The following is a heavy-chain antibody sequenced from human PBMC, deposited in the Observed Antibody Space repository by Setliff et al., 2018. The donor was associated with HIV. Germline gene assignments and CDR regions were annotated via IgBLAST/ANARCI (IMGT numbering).Heavy chain of an antibody. CDR2: FYTSGST. D-gene: IGHD3-10*01. J-gene: IGHJ4*02. V-gene: IGHV4-4*07. Sequence: PSETLSLTCTVSGGSISSYYWSWIRQPAGKGLEWIGRFYTSGSTNYNPSPKSRVTMSVDTSKNQFSLKLSSVTAADTAVYFCARSIYGSGNYPLDYWGQGILVTVSS. CDR3: ARSIYGSGNYPLDY. CDR1: GGSISSYY.